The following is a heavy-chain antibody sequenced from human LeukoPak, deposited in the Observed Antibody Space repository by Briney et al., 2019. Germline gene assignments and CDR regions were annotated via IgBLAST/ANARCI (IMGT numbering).Heavy chain of an antibody. CDR1: GFTFSTNA. Sequence: PGGSLRLSCAASGFTFSTNAMSWVRQAPGAGLEWASAISGSGGNTYYADSVKGRFTISRDNSRNTLFLQMNSLRADDTAVYYCASSVGVTMFFDFWGQGTLVTVSS. V-gene: IGHV3-23*01. CDR2: ISGSGGNT. CDR3: ASSVGVTMFFDF. D-gene: IGHD3-10*02. J-gene: IGHJ4*02.